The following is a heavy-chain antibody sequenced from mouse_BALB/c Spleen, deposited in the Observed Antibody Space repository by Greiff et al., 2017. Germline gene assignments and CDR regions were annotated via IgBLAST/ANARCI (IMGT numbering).Heavy chain of an antibody. CDR1: GFSLTSYG. Sequence: QVQLQQSGPSLVQPSQSLSITCTVSGFSLTSYGVHWVRQSPGKGLEWLGVIWRGGSTDYNAAFMSRLSITKDNSKSQVFFKMISLQADDTAIYYCAKTHYRYDVIAYWGQGTLVTVSA. V-gene: IGHV2-5-1*01. J-gene: IGHJ3*01. CDR2: IWRGGST. D-gene: IGHD2-14*01. CDR3: AKTHYRYDVIAY.